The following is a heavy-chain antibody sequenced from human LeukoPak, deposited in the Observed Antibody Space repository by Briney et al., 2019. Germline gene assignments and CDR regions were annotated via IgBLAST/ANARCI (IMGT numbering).Heavy chain of an antibody. CDR3: VRDEYSSSVVGS. V-gene: IGHV3-48*01. CDR1: GFILSGYG. CDR2: LGSSSGSGSSI. D-gene: IGHD6-13*01. Sequence: GGSLRLSCAASGFILSGYGMNWVRQAPGKGLEWVSYLGSSSGSGSSIYYADSVKGRFTISRDNAKNSLYLQMNSLRAEDTAVYYCVRDEYSSSVVGSWGQGTLVTVSS. J-gene: IGHJ5*02.